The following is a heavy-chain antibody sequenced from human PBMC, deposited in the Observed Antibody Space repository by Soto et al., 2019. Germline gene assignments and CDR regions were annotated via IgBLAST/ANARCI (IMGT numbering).Heavy chain of an antibody. V-gene: IGHV4-34*01. D-gene: IGHD3-3*01. CDR3: ATRITVFGLLIPPFDH. CDR1: GGSVNGYY. CDR2: INHTVGT. Sequence: PSETLSLTCAVYGGSVNGYYWNWIRQPPGKGLEWIGEINHTVGTHYNPSLKSRVTMSVDTSKNQFSLRLSSVTAADTAIYYCATRITVFGLLIPPFDHWGHGTQVTVSS. J-gene: IGHJ5*02.